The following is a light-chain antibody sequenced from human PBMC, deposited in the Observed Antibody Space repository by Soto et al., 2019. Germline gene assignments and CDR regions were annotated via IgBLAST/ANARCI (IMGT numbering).Light chain of an antibody. CDR3: QQYGTLIT. Sequence: EILLTQSPGTPSLSPGERASLTCRASQSVSTYYLAWYQQKSGQAPRLLIHATSSRASGIPDRFSGSGSGTDFTLTINRLEPEDFAVYYCQQYGTLITFGQGTRLEIK. J-gene: IGKJ5*01. V-gene: IGKV3-20*01. CDR2: ATS. CDR1: QSVSTYY.